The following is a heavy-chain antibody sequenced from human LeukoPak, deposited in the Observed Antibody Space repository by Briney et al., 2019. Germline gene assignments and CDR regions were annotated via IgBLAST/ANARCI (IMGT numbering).Heavy chain of an antibody. V-gene: IGHV3-23*01. CDR2: ISNSDGST. Sequence: GGSLRLSCAASGFTFSSYEMTWVRQAPGKGLEWVSGISNSDGSTYNADSVKGRFIISRDDSKNTLYLQMNSLRAEDTAVYYCARDYYDSGSYGGISFDYWGQGTLVTVSS. CDR1: GFTFSSYE. J-gene: IGHJ4*02. CDR3: ARDYYDSGSYGGISFDY. D-gene: IGHD3-10*01.